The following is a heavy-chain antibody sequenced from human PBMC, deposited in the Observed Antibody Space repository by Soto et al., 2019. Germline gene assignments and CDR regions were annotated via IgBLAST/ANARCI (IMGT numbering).Heavy chain of an antibody. CDR3: ARVVVTTSAFDI. CDR2: ISSSSSYI. V-gene: IGHV3-21*01. J-gene: IGHJ3*02. CDR1: GFTLSSYS. D-gene: IGHD1-1*01. Sequence: GGSLRLSCAASGFTLSSYSMNWVRQCTGKGVEWSSSISSSSSYIYYADSVKGRFTISRDNAKNPLYLQMNSLRAEETAVYYCARVVVTTSAFDIWGQGTVVTV.